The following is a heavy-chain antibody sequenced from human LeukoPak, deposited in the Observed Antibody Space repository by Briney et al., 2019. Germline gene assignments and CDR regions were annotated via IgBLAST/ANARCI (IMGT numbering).Heavy chain of an antibody. CDR2: IYYSGST. V-gene: IGHV4-59*01. CDR1: GGSISSYY. D-gene: IGHD2-8*01. Sequence: SETLSLTCTVSGGSISSYYWSWIRQPPGKGLEWIGYIYYSGSTTYSPSLKSRVTISVDTSKNQFSLKPSSVTAADTAVYYCARDGLGYAIFDIWGHGTMVTVSS. CDR3: ARDGLGYAIFDI. J-gene: IGHJ3*02.